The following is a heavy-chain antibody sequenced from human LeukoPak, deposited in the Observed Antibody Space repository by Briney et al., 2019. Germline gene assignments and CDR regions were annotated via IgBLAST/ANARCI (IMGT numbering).Heavy chain of an antibody. Sequence: ASVKVSCKASGYTFTTYAMNWVRQAPGQGLEWMGWINTNTGNPTYAQGFTGRFVFSLDTSVSTAYLQISSLKAEGTAVYYCARWDYGSGSYYFDYWGQGTLVTVSS. CDR1: GYTFTTYA. CDR3: ARWDYGSGSYYFDY. D-gene: IGHD3-10*01. V-gene: IGHV7-4-1*02. J-gene: IGHJ4*02. CDR2: INTNTGNP.